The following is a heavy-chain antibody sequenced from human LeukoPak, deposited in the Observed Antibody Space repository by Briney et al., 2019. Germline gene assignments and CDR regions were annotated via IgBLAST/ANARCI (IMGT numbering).Heavy chain of an antibody. Sequence: GASVKVSCKTSGYTFTGYYIQWVRQAPGQGLEWMGYINPDSGGTNYAQEFQGRVTMTRDTSISTAYMELNRLRSDDTAVYYCARGEMITFGGVIVISTFDICGQGTMVTVS. CDR2: INPDSGGT. D-gene: IGHD3-16*02. V-gene: IGHV1-2*02. CDR1: GYTFTGYY. J-gene: IGHJ3*02. CDR3: ARGEMITFGGVIVISTFDI.